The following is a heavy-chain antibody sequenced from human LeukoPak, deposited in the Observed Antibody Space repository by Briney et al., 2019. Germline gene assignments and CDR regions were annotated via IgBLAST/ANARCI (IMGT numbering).Heavy chain of an antibody. D-gene: IGHD2-2*01. J-gene: IGHJ4*02. V-gene: IGHV1-8*01. CDR2: MRPNNGNS. CDR3: ARGPPESTLSDY. Sequence: ASVKVSCKASGYSFTSYDVNWVRQAAGQGLEWIGWMRPNNGNSGFAQKFQGRVTMARSTSITTAYMELSSLTSEDTAVYYCARGPPESTLSDYWGQGTLVTVSS. CDR1: GYSFTSYD.